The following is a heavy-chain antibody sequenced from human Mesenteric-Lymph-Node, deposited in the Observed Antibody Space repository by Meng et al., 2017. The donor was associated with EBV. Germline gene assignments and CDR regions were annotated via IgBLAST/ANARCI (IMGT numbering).Heavy chain of an antibody. CDR2: IYHDGTT. D-gene: IGHD1-26*01. J-gene: IGHJ4*02. CDR3: ARSPYSGSYYANFDY. V-gene: IGHV4-4*02. Sequence: QGELQGSGPGLGKPSGPLSLTCAVSGCSISSGYWWSWVRQHPEKGMEWSGEIYHDGTTNYPPSLKSRVSISVDKSKNQFSLKLSSVTAADTAVYYCARSPYSGSYYANFDYWGQGTLVTVSS. CDR1: GCSISSGYW.